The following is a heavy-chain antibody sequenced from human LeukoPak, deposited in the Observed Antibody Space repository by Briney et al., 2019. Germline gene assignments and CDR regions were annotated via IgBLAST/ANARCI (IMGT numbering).Heavy chain of an antibody. D-gene: IGHD3-16*01. CDR1: EFTFSSYW. Sequence: GGSLRLSCAASEFTFSSYWMHWVRQAPGKGLVWVSHINGDGAYTRYADSVKGRFTISRDNAKNTLYLQMNSLRAEDTAVYYCARESRGKNPFDYGGQGTLVTVSS. V-gene: IGHV3-74*01. CDR3: ARESRGKNPFDY. J-gene: IGHJ4*02. CDR2: INGDGAYT.